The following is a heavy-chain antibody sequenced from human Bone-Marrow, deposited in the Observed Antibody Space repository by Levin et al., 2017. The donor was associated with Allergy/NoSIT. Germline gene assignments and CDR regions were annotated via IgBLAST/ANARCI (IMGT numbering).Heavy chain of an antibody. V-gene: IGHV5-51*01. Sequence: VASVKVSCKTSGYSFTTYWIAWLRQMPGKGLDWMGIIYPGDSDTKYSPSFQGQVTISADKSISTAYLQWSSLKASDTAMYYCARRGSGDYDPMDYWGQGTLVTVSS. CDR2: IYPGDSDT. D-gene: IGHD5-12*01. J-gene: IGHJ4*02. CDR3: ARRGSGDYDPMDY. CDR1: GYSFTTYW.